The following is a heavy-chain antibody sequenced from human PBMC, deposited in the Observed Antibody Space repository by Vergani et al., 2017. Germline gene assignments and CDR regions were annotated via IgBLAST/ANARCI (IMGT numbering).Heavy chain of an antibody. CDR3: ARVGTHDFCSGYVK. CDR2: INAGNGNK. D-gene: IGHD3-3*01. J-gene: IGHJ4*02. Sequence: QVQLVQSGAEVKKPGASVKVSCKASGYTFTSYAMHWVRQAPGQRLEWMGWINAGNGNKKYSQKFQGRVTITRETSASTAYMELSSLRSEDTAVYYCARVGTHDFCSGYVKWGQGTLVTVPS. CDR1: GYTFTSYA. V-gene: IGHV1-3*01.